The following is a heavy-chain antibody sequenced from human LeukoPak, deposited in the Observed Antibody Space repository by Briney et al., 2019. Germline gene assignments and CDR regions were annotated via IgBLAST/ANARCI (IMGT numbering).Heavy chain of an antibody. CDR1: GYIFTGYY. CDR3: ARAPGAFDI. D-gene: IGHD3-10*01. Sequence: ASVKVSCTASGYIFTGYYMHWVRQAPGQGLEWMGWINPNSGGTYYAQKFQGRVIMTRGTSINTAYMEVSSLISDDTAVYYCARAPGAFDIWGQGTMVTVSS. V-gene: IGHV1-2*02. J-gene: IGHJ3*02. CDR2: INPNSGGT.